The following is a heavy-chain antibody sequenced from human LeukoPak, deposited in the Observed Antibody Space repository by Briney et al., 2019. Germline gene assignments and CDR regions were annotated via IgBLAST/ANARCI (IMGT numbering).Heavy chain of an antibody. D-gene: IGHD1-14*01. Sequence: GGSLRLSCVASGFTLTTYAMSWVHQAPGKGLEWVSSVSGSGFTTHYADSVKGRFTISRDTSKNILYLEMSSLRAEDTAVYYCAKDGYNGIPFDDWGQGTLVAVSS. CDR3: AKDGYNGIPFDD. CDR1: GFTLTTYA. J-gene: IGHJ4*02. CDR2: VSGSGFTT. V-gene: IGHV3-23*01.